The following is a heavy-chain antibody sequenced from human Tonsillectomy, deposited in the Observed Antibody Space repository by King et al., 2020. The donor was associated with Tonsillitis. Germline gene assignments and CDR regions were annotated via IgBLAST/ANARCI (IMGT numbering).Heavy chain of an antibody. CDR3: TKDMITFGGVIVPNAAFDV. Sequence: EVQLVESGGGLVQPGRSLRLACAASGFTFDDYAKHWVRPAPGMGLEWVSGIVWTSGNIGYADSVKGRFTVSRDNAKNSLFLQMNSLRADDTALYYCTKDMITFGGVIVPNAAFDVWGQGTMVTVSS. CDR2: IVWTSGNI. D-gene: IGHD3-16*02. V-gene: IGHV3-9*01. J-gene: IGHJ3*01. CDR1: GFTFDDYA.